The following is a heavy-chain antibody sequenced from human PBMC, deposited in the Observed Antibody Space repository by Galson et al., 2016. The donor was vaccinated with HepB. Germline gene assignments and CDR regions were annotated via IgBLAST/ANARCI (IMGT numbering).Heavy chain of an antibody. D-gene: IGHD1-26*01. V-gene: IGHV1-18*04. CDR1: GYIFTSSG. J-gene: IGHJ6*03. CDR3: ARDWDFNMDV. CDR2: SNLYDGTI. Sequence: SVKVSCKASGYIFTSSGISWMRQAPGQGLEWVGWSNLYDGTINYARKFQGRVSLTTDTSTSTAYMELRSLRFDDTAVYSCARDWDFNMDVWGKGTTDTVSS.